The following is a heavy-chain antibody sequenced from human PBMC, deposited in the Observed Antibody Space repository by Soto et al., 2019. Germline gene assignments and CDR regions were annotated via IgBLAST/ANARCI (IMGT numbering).Heavy chain of an antibody. D-gene: IGHD1-20*01. J-gene: IGHJ4*02. CDR3: ARGLYNWNYFDY. CDR1: GGSISSGCYY. Sequence: HVQLQESGPGLVKPSQTLSLTCTVSGGSISSGCYYWSWIRQHPGKGLEWIGYIYYRGSTHYKPSLKSRVTLSVDTSKNQFSLPLSSVTAADTAVYYCARGLYNWNYFDYWGQGTLVTVSA. CDR2: IYYRGST. V-gene: IGHV4-31*03.